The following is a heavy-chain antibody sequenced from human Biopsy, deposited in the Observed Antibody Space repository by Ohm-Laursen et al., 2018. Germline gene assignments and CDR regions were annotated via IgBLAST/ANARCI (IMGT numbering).Heavy chain of an antibody. CDR2: IFYRGST. CDR1: GGDINNYY. V-gene: IGHV4-59*04. CDR3: ARDYDTSGYYYVS. D-gene: IGHD3-22*01. Sequence: SETLSLTCNVSGGDINNYYWSWIRQPPGKGLEWIGSIFYRGSTHYKPSLKSRVNMSVDTSKNQFSLKLNSVTAADTAVYYCARDYDTSGYYYVSWGQGTLVTVSS. J-gene: IGHJ5*02.